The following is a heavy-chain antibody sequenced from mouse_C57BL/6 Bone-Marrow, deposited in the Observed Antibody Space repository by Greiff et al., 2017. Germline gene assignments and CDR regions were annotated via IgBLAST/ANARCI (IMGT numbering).Heavy chain of an antibody. D-gene: IGHD2-1*01. J-gene: IGHJ2*01. CDR2: IDPSDSYT. Sequence: VQLQQPGAELVKPGASVKLSCKASGYTFTSYWMQWVKQRPGQGLEWIGEIDPSDSYTNYNQKFKGKATLTVDTSSSTAYMQLSSLTSEDSAVYYCARSPLYYGNYDYWGQGTTLTVSS. CDR1: GYTFTSYW. V-gene: IGHV1-50*01. CDR3: ARSPLYYGNYDY.